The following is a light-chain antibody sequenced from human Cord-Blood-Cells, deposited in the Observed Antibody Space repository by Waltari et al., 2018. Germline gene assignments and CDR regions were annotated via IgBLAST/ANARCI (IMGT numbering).Light chain of an antibody. CDR2: AAS. CDR1: QSISSY. V-gene: IGKV1-39*01. J-gene: IGKJ4*01. CDR3: QQSYSTPHT. Sequence: DIQMTQSPSSLSAPVGDSVTITCRASQSISSYLNWYQQKPGKAPKLLIYAASSLQSGVPSRFSGSGSGTDFTLTISSLQPEDFATYYCQQSYSTPHTFGGGTKVEIK.